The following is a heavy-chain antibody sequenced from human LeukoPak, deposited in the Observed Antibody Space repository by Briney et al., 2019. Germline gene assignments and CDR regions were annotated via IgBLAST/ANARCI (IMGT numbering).Heavy chain of an antibody. CDR1: GYTFTSYG. CDR2: MNPNSGNT. V-gene: IGHV1-8*01. CDR3: ARNPLRSIAARRYYYYGMDV. J-gene: IGHJ6*02. D-gene: IGHD6-6*01. Sequence: ASVKVSCKASGYTFTSYGINWVRQATGQGLEWMGWMNPNSGNTGYAQKFQGRVTMTRNTSISTAYMELSSLRSEDTAVYYCARNPLRSIAARRYYYYGMDVWGQGTTVTVSS.